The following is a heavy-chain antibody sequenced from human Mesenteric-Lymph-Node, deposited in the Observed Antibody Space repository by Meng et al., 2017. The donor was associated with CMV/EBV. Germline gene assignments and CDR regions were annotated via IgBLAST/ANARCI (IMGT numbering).Heavy chain of an antibody. Sequence: GGSLRLPCAASGFTFSNYAMSWVRQAPGKGLEWISIIFNSANSGTSTYYAESVKGRFTISRDNAKNSLYLQLNSLRVEDTAVYYCARGARVPGPWGQGTLVTVSS. CDR3: ARGARVPGP. CDR2: IFNSANSGTST. J-gene: IGHJ5*02. V-gene: IGHV3-23*05. CDR1: GFTFSNYA.